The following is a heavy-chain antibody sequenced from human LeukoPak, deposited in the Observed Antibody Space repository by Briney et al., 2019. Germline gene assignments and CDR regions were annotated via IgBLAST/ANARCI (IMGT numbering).Heavy chain of an antibody. V-gene: IGHV4-31*03. Sequence: ASESLSLTCTVSGGSISSGGYCWSWIRQHPGKGLEWVGYIYYSGSPYYNSSLKSRVTISVDTSKNQFSLKLSSVTAADTAVYYCARVRLEFYDRSTVFDYWGQGTLVTVSS. CDR3: ARVRLEFYDRSTVFDY. D-gene: IGHD3-22*01. CDR1: GGSISSGGYC. J-gene: IGHJ4*02. CDR2: IYYSGSP.